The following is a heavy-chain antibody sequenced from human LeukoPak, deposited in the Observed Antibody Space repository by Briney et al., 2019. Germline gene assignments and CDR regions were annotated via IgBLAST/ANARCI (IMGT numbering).Heavy chain of an antibody. V-gene: IGHV1-58*02. CDR1: GFTFTSSA. CDR3: ARAYYYDFVDAFDI. Sequence: ASVKVSCKASGFTFTSSAMQWVRQARGQRLEWIGWIVVGSGNTNYAQKFQERVTITRDMSTSTAYMELSSLRSEDTAVYYCARAYYYDFVDAFDIWGQGTMVTVSS. CDR2: IVVGSGNT. J-gene: IGHJ3*02. D-gene: IGHD3-22*01.